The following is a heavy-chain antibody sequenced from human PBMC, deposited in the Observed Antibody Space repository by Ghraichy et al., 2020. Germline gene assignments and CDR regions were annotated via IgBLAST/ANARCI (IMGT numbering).Heavy chain of an antibody. V-gene: IGHV4-34*01. CDR1: GGSFSGYY. Sequence: SETLSLTCAVYGGSFSGYYWSWIRQPPGKGLEWIGEINHSGSTNYNPSLKSRVTISVDTSKNQFSLKLSSVTAADTAVYYCARGHANRFLEWLSNYYYYYMDVWGKGTTVTVSS. CDR2: INHSGST. D-gene: IGHD3-3*01. CDR3: ARGHANRFLEWLSNYYYYYMDV. J-gene: IGHJ6*03.